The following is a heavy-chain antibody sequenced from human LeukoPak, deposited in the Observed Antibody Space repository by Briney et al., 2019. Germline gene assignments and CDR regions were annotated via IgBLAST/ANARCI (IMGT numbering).Heavy chain of an antibody. CDR3: ARAKQYGDYYFDY. CDR2: ISSSGSTI. CDR1: GFTFSSYS. D-gene: IGHD4-17*01. Sequence: PGGSLRLSCAASGFTFSSYSMNWVRQAPGKGLEWVSYISSSGSTIYYADSVKGRFTISRDNAKNSLYLQMNSLRAEDTAVYYYARAKQYGDYYFDYWGQGTLVTVSS. J-gene: IGHJ4*02. V-gene: IGHV3-48*04.